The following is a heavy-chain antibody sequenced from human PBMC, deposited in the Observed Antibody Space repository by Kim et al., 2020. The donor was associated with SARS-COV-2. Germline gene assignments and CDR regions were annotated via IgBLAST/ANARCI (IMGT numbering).Heavy chain of an antibody. J-gene: IGHJ4*02. D-gene: IGHD3-10*01. Sequence: PSLKSRVTISVDTSKNQFSLKLSSVTAADTAVYYCASVDYYGSGSYSGGLWGQGTLVTVSS. V-gene: IGHV4-30-2*04. CDR3: ASVDYYGSGSYSGGL.